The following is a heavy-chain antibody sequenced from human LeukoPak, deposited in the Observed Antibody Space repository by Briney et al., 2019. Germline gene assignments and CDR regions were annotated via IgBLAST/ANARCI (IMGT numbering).Heavy chain of an antibody. Sequence: SETLSLTCAVYGGSFSGYYWSWIRQPPGKGLEWIGEINHSGSTNYNPSLKSRVTISVDTSKNQFSLKLSSVTAADTAVYYCARGGLRYFDWLSYFDYWGQGTLVTVSS. CDR2: INHSGST. CDR3: ARGGLRYFDWLSYFDY. J-gene: IGHJ4*02. D-gene: IGHD3-9*01. V-gene: IGHV4-34*01. CDR1: GGSFSGYY.